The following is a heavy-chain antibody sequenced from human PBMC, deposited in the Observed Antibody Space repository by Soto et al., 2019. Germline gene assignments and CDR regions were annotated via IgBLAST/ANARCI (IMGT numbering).Heavy chain of an antibody. CDR1: GASIRSTDYY. CDR3: VRTARQGAVAPHWFDR. V-gene: IGHV4-30-4*01. J-gene: IGHJ5*02. D-gene: IGHD2-21*02. CDR2: VYYTGST. Sequence: SETLSLTCTVSGASIRSTDYYWSWIRQAPGKGLEWIGYVYYTGSTYYNPSLMSRLTISIDTSKNQFSLKLTSVTAAETAVYYCVRTARQGAVAPHWFDRWGQGTQFTV.